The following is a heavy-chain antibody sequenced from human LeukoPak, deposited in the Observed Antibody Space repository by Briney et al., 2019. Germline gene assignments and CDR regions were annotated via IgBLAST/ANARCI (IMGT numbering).Heavy chain of an antibody. J-gene: IGHJ6*03. Sequence: KSSETLSLTCTVSGGSISSYYWSWIRQPPGKGLEWIGYIYYSGSTYYNPSLKSRVTISVDTSKNQFSLKLSSVTAADTAVYYCARESSITIFGVVPNYYYYYMDVWGKGTTVTVSS. V-gene: IGHV4-59*12. CDR2: IYYSGST. D-gene: IGHD3-3*01. CDR3: ARESSITIFGVVPNYYYYYMDV. CDR1: GGSISSYY.